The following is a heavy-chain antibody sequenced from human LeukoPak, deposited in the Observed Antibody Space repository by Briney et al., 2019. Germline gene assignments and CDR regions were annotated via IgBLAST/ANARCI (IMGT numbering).Heavy chain of an antibody. Sequence: GGSLRLSCAASGFTFSSYEMNWVRQAPGKVLEWVSYISSSGSTIYYADSVKGRFTISRDNAKNSLYLQMNSLRAEDTAVYYCARDGPVAYYYYYMDVWGKGTTVTVSS. CDR2: ISSSGSTI. V-gene: IGHV3-48*03. J-gene: IGHJ6*03. CDR1: GFTFSSYE. CDR3: ARDGPVAYYYYYMDV.